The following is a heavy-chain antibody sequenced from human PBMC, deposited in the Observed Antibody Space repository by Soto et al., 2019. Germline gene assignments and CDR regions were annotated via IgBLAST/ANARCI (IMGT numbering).Heavy chain of an antibody. D-gene: IGHD3-22*01. Sequence: GGSLRLSCAAAGFTVSSSYMSWVRQAPGKGLEWVAVISHDGSKTNYADSVKGRFTISRDNAKNSLYLQMNSLRAEDTAVYYCARFYYDSSGYLPSPYYYYYGMDVWGQATTVTVYS. CDR3: ARFYYDSSGYLPSPYYYYYGMDV. J-gene: IGHJ6*02. CDR1: GFTVSSSY. CDR2: ISHDGSKT. V-gene: IGHV3-30*03.